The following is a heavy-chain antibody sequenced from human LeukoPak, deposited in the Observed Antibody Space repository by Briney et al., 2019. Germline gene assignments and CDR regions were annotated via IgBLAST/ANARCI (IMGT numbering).Heavy chain of an antibody. CDR2: IRYDGSNK. J-gene: IGHJ4*02. CDR1: GFTFSSYG. V-gene: IGHV3-30*02. CDR3: AKDRQLGDCSGGTCYRHLDY. D-gene: IGHD2-15*01. Sequence: GGSLRLSCAASGFTFSSYGMHWVRQAPGKGLEWVAFIRYDGSNKYYADSVKGRFTISRDNSKNTLYLQMNSLRAEDTAVYYCAKDRQLGDCSGGTCYRHLDYWGQGTLVTVSS.